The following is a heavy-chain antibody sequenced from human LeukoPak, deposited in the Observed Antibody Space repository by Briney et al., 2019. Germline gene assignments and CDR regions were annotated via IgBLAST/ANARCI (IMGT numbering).Heavy chain of an antibody. Sequence: PSETLSLTCTVSGGSISSGGYYWSWIRQPPGKGLEWIGEINHSGSTNYNPSLKSRVTISVDTSKNQFSLKLSSVTAADTAVYYCARGPLYYDFWSGYYTGPLDYWGQGTLVTVSS. J-gene: IGHJ4*02. CDR1: GGSISSGGYY. V-gene: IGHV4-39*07. CDR2: INHSGST. CDR3: ARGPLYYDFWSGYYTGPLDY. D-gene: IGHD3-3*01.